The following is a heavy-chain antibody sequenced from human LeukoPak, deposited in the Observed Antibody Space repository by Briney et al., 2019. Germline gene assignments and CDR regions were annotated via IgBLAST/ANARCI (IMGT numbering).Heavy chain of an antibody. V-gene: IGHV1-8*01. J-gene: IGHJ5*02. CDR1: GYTLTSYD. Sequence: ASVKVSCKASGYTLTSYDINWVRQATGQGLEWMGWMNPNSGNTGYAQKFQGRVTMTRNTSISTAYMELSSLRSEDTAVYYCARDEGYCSSTSCQNWFDPWGQGTLVTVSS. D-gene: IGHD2-2*01. CDR2: MNPNSGNT. CDR3: ARDEGYCSSTSCQNWFDP.